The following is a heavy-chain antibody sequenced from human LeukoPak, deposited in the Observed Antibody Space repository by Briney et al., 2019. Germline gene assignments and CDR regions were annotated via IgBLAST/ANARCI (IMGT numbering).Heavy chain of an antibody. V-gene: IGHV3-48*03. CDR1: GFNFNTYE. D-gene: IGHD3-10*01. CDR2: ICGRGTTK. Sequence: GGSLRLSCAASGFNFNTYEMNWVRQAPGKGLEWVSYICGRGTTKYYADAVRGRFTSSRDNAENSLDLPMHDLTGKDTAVYYCARDLYYYGSGNFAPGLPDYWGQGTLVTVSS. J-gene: IGHJ4*02. CDR3: ARDLYYYGSGNFAPGLPDY.